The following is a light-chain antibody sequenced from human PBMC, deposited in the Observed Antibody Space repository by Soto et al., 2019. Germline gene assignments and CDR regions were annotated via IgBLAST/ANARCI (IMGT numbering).Light chain of an antibody. CDR1: QGISSA. Sequence: AIQLTQSPSSLSASVGDRVTITCRASQGISSALAWYQQKPGKAPKLLIYDASSLESGVPSRFSGSGSGTDFTLTISSMQLEDFATYYCRQFNSYPQFTFGPGTKVDIK. J-gene: IGKJ3*01. CDR2: DAS. V-gene: IGKV1-13*02. CDR3: RQFNSYPQFT.